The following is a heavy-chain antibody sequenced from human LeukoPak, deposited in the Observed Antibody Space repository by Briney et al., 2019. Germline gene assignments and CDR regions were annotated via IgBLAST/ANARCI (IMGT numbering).Heavy chain of an antibody. CDR2: VFHSGST. J-gene: IGHJ4*02. CDR1: GGSISSDGYP. CDR3: ARGISDFWSGYNPLDY. D-gene: IGHD3-3*01. V-gene: IGHV4-30-4*07. Sequence: SETLSLTCAVSGGSISSDGYPWSWIRQPPGKGLEWIGYVFHSGSTYYNLSLTSRVTISVETSKNQFSLNLNSVTAADTAVYYCARGISDFWSGYNPLDYWGQGALVTVSS.